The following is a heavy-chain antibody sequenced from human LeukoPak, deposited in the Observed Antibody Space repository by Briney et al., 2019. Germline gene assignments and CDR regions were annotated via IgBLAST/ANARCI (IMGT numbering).Heavy chain of an antibody. V-gene: IGHV3-48*01. CDR1: GFTFSTYS. D-gene: IGHD6-6*01. CDR2: ISRSSSTI. CDR3: AKSPYSSSSFDY. Sequence: GGSLRLSCAASGFTFSTYSMNWVRQAPGKGLESVSYISRSSSTIYYADSVKGRFTISRGNAKNSLDLQMNSLRAEDTAVYYCAKSPYSSSSFDYWGQGTLVTVSS. J-gene: IGHJ4*02.